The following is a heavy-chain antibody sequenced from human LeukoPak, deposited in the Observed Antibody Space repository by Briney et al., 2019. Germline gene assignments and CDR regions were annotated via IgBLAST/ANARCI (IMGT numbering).Heavy chain of an antibody. CDR2: IYYSGST. Sequence: TSSETLSLTCTVSGGSISSSSYYWGWIRQPPGKGLEWIGSIYYSGSTYYNPSLKSRVTISVDTSKNQFSLKLSSVTAADTAVYYCARGYNWFDPWGQGTLVTVSS. V-gene: IGHV4-39*07. CDR1: GGSISSSSYY. CDR3: ARGYNWFDP. J-gene: IGHJ5*02.